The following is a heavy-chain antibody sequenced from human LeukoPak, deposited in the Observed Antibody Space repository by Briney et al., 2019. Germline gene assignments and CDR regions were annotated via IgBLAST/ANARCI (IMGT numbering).Heavy chain of an antibody. CDR1: GYTFTSYA. D-gene: IGHD5-24*01. CDR3: ARVRRFVGERWLQFSY. CDR2: INTNTGNP. J-gene: IGHJ4*02. Sequence: GASVKVSCKASGYTFTSYAMNWVRQAPGQGLEWMGWINTNTGNPTYAQGFTGRFVFSLDTSVSTAYLQISSLKAEDTAVYYCARVRRFVGERWLQFSYWGQGTLVTVSS. V-gene: IGHV7-4-1*02.